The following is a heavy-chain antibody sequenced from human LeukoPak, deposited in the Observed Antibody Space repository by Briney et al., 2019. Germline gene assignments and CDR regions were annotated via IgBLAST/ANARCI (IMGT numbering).Heavy chain of an antibody. Sequence: SETQSLTCNVSGGSISSSSYYWGWIRQPPGKGLEWIGSIYFTGTTLYNPSLTSRVTISVDTSKNQFSLRLNSVTAADTAVYYCARQLGAYSYPFDIWGQGTKVTVSS. D-gene: IGHD3-16*01. J-gene: IGHJ3*02. CDR3: ARQLGAYSYPFDI. V-gene: IGHV4-39*01. CDR2: IYFTGTT. CDR1: GGSISSSSYY.